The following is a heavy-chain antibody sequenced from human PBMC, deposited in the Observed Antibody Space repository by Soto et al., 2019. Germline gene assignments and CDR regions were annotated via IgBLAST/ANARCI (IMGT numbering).Heavy chain of an antibody. CDR1: GFTFSSYA. CDR2: ISGSGGST. CDR3: AKDTVAYGDYTISYFDY. V-gene: IGHV3-23*01. J-gene: IGHJ4*02. D-gene: IGHD4-17*01. Sequence: GGSLRLSCAASGFTFSSYAMSWVRQAPGKGLEWVSAISGSGGSTYYADSVKGRFTISRDNSKNTLYLQMNSLRAEDTAVYYCAKDTVAYGDYTISYFDYWGQGTLVTVSS.